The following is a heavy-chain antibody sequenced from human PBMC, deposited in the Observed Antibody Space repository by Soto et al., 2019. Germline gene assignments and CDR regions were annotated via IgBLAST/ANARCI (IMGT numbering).Heavy chain of an antibody. J-gene: IGHJ3*01. CDR1: GLTVSGTKY. Sequence: DVQLVESGGGLIQPGESLRLSCAAFGLTVSGTKYVAWVRQAPGKGLEWVSALYNVFGSFYADSVKGRFTTSSDRSKSTVYLQMNDLRPDDTAVYYCASWHEREHAYDVWGQGTTVIVSS. D-gene: IGHD1-1*01. V-gene: IGHV3-53*01. CDR2: LYNVFGS. CDR3: ASWHEREHAYDV.